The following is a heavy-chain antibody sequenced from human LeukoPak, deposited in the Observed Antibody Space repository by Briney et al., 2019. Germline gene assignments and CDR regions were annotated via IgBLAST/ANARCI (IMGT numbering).Heavy chain of an antibody. J-gene: IGHJ6*03. D-gene: IGHD4/OR15-4a*01. CDR1: GYTFTSYD. Sequence: ASVKVSCKASGYTFTSYDISWVRQATGQGLEWMGWMNPNSGNTGYAQKFQGRVTMTRDTSISTAYMELSRLRSDDTAVYYCARDGPRVPYYYYYYMDVWGKGTTVTVSS. CDR3: ARDGPRVPYYYYYYMDV. V-gene: IGHV1-8*01. CDR2: MNPNSGNT.